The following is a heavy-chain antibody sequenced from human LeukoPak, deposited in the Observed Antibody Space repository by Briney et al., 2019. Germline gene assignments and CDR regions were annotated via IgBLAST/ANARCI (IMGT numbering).Heavy chain of an antibody. V-gene: IGHV3-48*03. CDR2: ISSSGSTI. Sequence: PGGSLRLSCAASGFTFSSYEMNWVRQAPGKGLEWVSYISSSGSTIYYADSVKGRFTISRDNAKNSLYLQMNSLRAEDTAVYYCARASSGWYPCDYWGQGTLVTVSS. CDR3: ARASSGWYPCDY. D-gene: IGHD6-19*01. CDR1: GFTFSSYE. J-gene: IGHJ4*02.